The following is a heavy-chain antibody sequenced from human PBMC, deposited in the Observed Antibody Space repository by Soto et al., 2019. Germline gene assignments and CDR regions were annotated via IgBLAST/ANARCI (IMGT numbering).Heavy chain of an antibody. CDR3: ARVKSGYDYIWGSYRLFDY. CDR1: GGSISSYY. V-gene: IGHV4-59*01. D-gene: IGHD3-16*02. Sequence: SETLSLTCTVSGGSISSYYWSWIRQPPGKGLEWIGYIYYSGSTNYNPSLKSRVTISVDTSKNQFSLKLSSVTAADTAVYYCARVKSGYDYIWGSYRLFDYWGQGTMVTVSS. J-gene: IGHJ4*02. CDR2: IYYSGST.